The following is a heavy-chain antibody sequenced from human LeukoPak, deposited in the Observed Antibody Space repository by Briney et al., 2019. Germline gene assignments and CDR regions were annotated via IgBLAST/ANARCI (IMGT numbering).Heavy chain of an antibody. D-gene: IGHD6-25*01. CDR2: INPNSGEI. Sequence: ASVKVSCKASGYTFTRYYMHGVRQAPGQGLEWMGWINPNSGEIKYAQKFQGRVTMTRDTSISTAYMELTRLRSDETAVYYCGTLLSNAAFDYWGQGTLVTVSS. CDR1: GYTFTRYY. J-gene: IGHJ4*02. V-gene: IGHV1-2*02. CDR3: GTLLSNAAFDY.